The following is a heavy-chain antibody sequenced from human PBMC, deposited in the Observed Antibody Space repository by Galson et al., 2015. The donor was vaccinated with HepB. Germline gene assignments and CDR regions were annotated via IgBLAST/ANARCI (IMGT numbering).Heavy chain of an antibody. CDR2: IIPIFGTA. V-gene: IGHV1-69*13. Sequence: SVTVSCKASGGTFSSYAISWVRQAPGQGLEWMGGIIPIFGTANYAQKFQGRVTITADESTSTAYMELSSLRSEDTAVYYCARAPLVGYYDLLTGYYPEWGQGTLVTVSS. J-gene: IGHJ4*02. CDR3: ARAPLVGYYDLLTGYYPE. D-gene: IGHD3-9*01. CDR1: GGTFSSYA.